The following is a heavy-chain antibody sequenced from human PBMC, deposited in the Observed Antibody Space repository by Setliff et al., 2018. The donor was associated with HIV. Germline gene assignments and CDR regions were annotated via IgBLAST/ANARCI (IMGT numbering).Heavy chain of an antibody. CDR3: ARENGWLFGWFDP. V-gene: IGHV4-30-4*08. J-gene: IGHJ5*02. D-gene: IGHD3-22*01. Sequence: SETLSLTCTVSGDSITSGGYSWTWIRQPPGKALEWVGYIYFSGRTSHSGSTYYNPSVASRITISGDTSKNQFSLKLTSVTAADTAIYYCARENGWLFGWFDPWGQGTPVTVSS. CDR1: GDSITSGGYS. CDR2: IYFSGRTSHSGST.